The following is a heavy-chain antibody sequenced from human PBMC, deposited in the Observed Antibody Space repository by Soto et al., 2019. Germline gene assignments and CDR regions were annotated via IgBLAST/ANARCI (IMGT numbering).Heavy chain of an antibody. J-gene: IGHJ3*02. CDR1: GFSFSSYA. Sequence: EVQLLESGGGLVQPGGSLRLSCAASGFSFSSYAISWVRQAPGRGLEWVSTFRDTGDKTYYADSVKGRFTVSRDISQNTLYLQMNGLSPDDTAIYYGAKGPDPGAFDIWGQGTMVTVSS. CDR3: AKGPDPGAFDI. V-gene: IGHV3-23*01. D-gene: IGHD3-10*01. CDR2: FRDTGDKT.